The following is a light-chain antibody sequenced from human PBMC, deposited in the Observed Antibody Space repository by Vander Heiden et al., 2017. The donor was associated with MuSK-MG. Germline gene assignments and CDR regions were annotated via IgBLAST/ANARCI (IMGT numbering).Light chain of an antibody. CDR1: SSDVGGFNY. Sequence: QSALTQPRSVSGSPGQSVTISCTGTSSDVGGFNYVSWYQQHPGNAPNLIIFDVTERSAGVPARFSGSKSGTTSSLTISGLQAEDDASYYSCSDAGTYTLVFGGGTNLTVL. CDR3: CSDAGTYTLV. V-gene: IGLV2-11*01. J-gene: IGLJ2*01. CDR2: DVT.